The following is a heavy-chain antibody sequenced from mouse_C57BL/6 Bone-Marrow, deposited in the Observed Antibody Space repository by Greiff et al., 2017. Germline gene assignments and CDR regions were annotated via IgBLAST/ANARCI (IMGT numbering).Heavy chain of an antibody. D-gene: IGHD1-1*01. CDR2: IYPRSGNT. CDR1: GYTFTSYG. CDR3: GVFYYYGSSYGFFAY. Sequence: VHLVESGAELARPGASVKLSCKASGYTFTSYGISWVKQRTGQGLEWIGEIYPRSGNTYYNEKFKGKATLTADKSSSTAYMELRSLTSEDSAVYFCGVFYYYGSSYGFFAYWGQGTLVTVSA. V-gene: IGHV1-81*01. J-gene: IGHJ3*01.